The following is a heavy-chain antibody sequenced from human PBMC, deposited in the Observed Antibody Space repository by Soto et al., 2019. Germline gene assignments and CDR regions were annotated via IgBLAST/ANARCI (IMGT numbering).Heavy chain of an antibody. CDR3: AREYSSSIDD. D-gene: IGHD6-19*01. CDR1: GYTFTSYA. J-gene: IGHJ4*02. V-gene: IGHV1-3*01. CDR2: INAGNGNT. Sequence: ASVKVSCKASGYTFTSYAMHWVRQAPGQRLEWMGWINAGNGNTKYSQKFQGRVTITRDTSASTAYMELSRLRSDDTAVDYCAREYSSSIDDWGQGTLVTVSS.